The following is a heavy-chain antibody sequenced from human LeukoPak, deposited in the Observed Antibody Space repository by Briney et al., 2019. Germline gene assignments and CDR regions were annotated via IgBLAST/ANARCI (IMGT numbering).Heavy chain of an antibody. Sequence: PSETLSLTCTVSGGSISSGGYYWSWIRQRPGTGLEWIGYIYYSGSTYYNPSLKSRVTISVDTSKNQFSLKLSSVTAADTAVYYCARKMRGDYYGMDVWGQGTTVTVSS. CDR3: ARKMRGDYYGMDV. CDR1: GGSISSGGYY. J-gene: IGHJ6*02. V-gene: IGHV4-31*03. CDR2: IYYSGST. D-gene: IGHD3-10*01.